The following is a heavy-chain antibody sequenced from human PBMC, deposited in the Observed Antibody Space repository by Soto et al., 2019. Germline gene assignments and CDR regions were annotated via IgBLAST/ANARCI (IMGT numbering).Heavy chain of an antibody. V-gene: IGHV3-21*01. D-gene: IGHD6-13*01. CDR3: ARYSSSWYDGAFDI. J-gene: IGHJ3*02. Sequence: VQLVESGGGLVKPGGSLRLSCAASGFTFSSYSMNWVRQAPGKGLEWVSSISSSSSYIYYVDSVKGRFTISRDNAKNSLYLQMSSLRAEDTAVYYCARYSSSWYDGAFDIWGQGTMVTASS. CDR1: GFTFSSYS. CDR2: ISSSSSYI.